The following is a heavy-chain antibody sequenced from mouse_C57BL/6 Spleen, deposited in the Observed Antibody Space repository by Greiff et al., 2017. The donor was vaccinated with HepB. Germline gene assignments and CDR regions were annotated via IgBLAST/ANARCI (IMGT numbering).Heavy chain of an antibody. D-gene: IGHD1-1*01. CDR2: INPSSGGT. CDR3: ARILYYGSSYVGAMDY. V-gene: IGHV1-53*01. J-gene: IGHJ4*01. Sequence: QVQLQQSGTELVKPGASVKLSCKASGYTFTSYWMHWVKQRPGQGLEWIGNINPSSGGTNYNEKFKSKATLTVDKSSSTAYMQLSSLTSEDSAVYYCARILYYGSSYVGAMDYWGQGTSVTVSS. CDR1: GYTFTSYW.